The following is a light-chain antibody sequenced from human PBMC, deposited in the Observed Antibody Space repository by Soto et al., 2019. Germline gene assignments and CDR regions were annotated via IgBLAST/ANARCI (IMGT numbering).Light chain of an antibody. CDR2: EVS. CDR1: SSDVVGYNY. CDR3: VSYTSSSTSYF. J-gene: IGLJ1*01. V-gene: IGLV2-14*01. Sequence: SALTKPASVSGSPGQSITISCTGTSSDVVGYNYVAWYQQHPGKVPRLMIYEVSNRPSGVSNRFSGSKSGSTASLTISRLRAEDEADYYCVSYTSSSTSYFFGTGNKVTVL.